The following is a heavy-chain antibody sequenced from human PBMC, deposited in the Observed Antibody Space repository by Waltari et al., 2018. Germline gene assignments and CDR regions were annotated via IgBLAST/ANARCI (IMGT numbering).Heavy chain of an antibody. CDR2: IDESGST. D-gene: IGHD3-22*01. CDR3: ARFSSGSADY. V-gene: IGHV4-39*07. CDR1: GGSISSSSYY. J-gene: IGHJ4*02. Sequence: QLQLQESGPGLVKPSETLSLTCTVSGGSISSSSYYWGWIRQPPGKGLEWIGNIDESGSTYYDPSLKSRVTISVDTSKNQFSLKLSSVTAADTAVYYCARFSSGSADYWGQGTLVSVSS.